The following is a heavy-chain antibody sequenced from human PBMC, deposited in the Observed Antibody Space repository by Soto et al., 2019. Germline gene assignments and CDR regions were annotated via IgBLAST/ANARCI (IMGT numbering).Heavy chain of an antibody. Sequence: PGGSLRLSCAASGFTFSSYAMHWVRQAPGKGLEWVAVISYDGSNKYYADSVKGRFTISRDNSKNTLYLQMNSLRAEDTAVYYCARDNTYDSRAPGAFDIWGQGTMVTVSS. D-gene: IGHD3-22*01. J-gene: IGHJ3*02. V-gene: IGHV3-30-3*01. CDR2: ISYDGSNK. CDR1: GFTFSSYA. CDR3: ARDNTYDSRAPGAFDI.